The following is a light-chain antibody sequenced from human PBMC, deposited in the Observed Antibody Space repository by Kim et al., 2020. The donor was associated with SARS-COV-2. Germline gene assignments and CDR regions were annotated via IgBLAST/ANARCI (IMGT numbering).Light chain of an antibody. CDR2: GRN. Sequence: ALGQTVMITCQGDSLRNYFASWYQQKPGQAPVLVIYGRNNRPSGIADRFSGSRSGDTATLTITGAQAEDDADYYCNSRDSSGSHGVFGGGTKVTVL. CDR3: NSRDSSGSHGV. J-gene: IGLJ3*02. V-gene: IGLV3-19*01. CDR1: SLRNYF.